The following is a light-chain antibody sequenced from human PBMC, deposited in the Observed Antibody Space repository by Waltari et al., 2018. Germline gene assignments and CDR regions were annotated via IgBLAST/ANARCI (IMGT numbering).Light chain of an antibody. CDR2: EVS. CDR1: SSDVGGYNF. J-gene: IGLJ2*01. V-gene: IGLV2-14*01. CDR3: SSYTSSIYPVV. Sequence: QSALTQPASVSGSPGQSITISCPGTSSDVGGYNFVPWYQHHPGKAPKLMIFEVSNRPSGVSNRFSGSKSGNTASLTISGLQAEDEADYYCSSYTSSIYPVVFGGGTKLTVL.